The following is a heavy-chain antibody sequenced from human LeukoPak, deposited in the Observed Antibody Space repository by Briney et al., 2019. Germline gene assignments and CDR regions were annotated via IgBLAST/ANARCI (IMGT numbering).Heavy chain of an antibody. CDR3: ARVRSSSWYEAYYFDY. CDR2: INPNSGGT. J-gene: IGHJ4*02. Sequence: ASVKVSCKASGYTFTGYYMHWVRQAPGQGLEWMGWINPNSGGTNYAQKFQGRVTMTRDTSISTAYMELSRLRSDDTAVYYCARVRSSSWYEAYYFDYWGQGTLGTVSS. CDR1: GYTFTGYY. D-gene: IGHD6-13*01. V-gene: IGHV1-2*02.